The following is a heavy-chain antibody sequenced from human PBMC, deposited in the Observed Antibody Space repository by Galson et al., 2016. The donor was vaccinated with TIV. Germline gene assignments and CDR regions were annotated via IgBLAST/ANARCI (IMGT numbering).Heavy chain of an antibody. Sequence: INVGNGDTKYSQRLQGRVTLSGDTFANTAYMELSSLRSEDTAMYYCARDRGGSGDFDYWGQGTLVTVSS. J-gene: IGHJ4*02. CDR3: ARDRGGSGDFDY. CDR2: INVGNGDT. V-gene: IGHV1-3*01. D-gene: IGHD3-16*01.